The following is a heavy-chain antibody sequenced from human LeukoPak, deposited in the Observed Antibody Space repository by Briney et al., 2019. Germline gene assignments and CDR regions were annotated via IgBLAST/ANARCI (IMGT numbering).Heavy chain of an antibody. CDR1: GFSFSSYE. Sequence: GGSLRLSCAASGFSFSSYEMNWVRQAPGKGLEWVSYVSSSGSTVYYADSVRGRFTISRDNAKNLLNLQMNSLRAEDTAVYYCASAYYDSGNYPYYFDYWGQGTLVTVSS. J-gene: IGHJ4*02. V-gene: IGHV3-48*03. CDR3: ASAYYDSGNYPYYFDY. CDR2: VSSSGSTV. D-gene: IGHD3-10*01.